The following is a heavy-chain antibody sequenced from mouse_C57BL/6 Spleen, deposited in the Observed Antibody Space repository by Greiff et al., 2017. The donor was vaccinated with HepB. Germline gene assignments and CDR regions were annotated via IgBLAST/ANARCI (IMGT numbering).Heavy chain of an antibody. Sequence: DVQLQESGPGLVKPSQSLSLTCSVTGYSITSGYYWNWIRQFPGNKLEWMGYISYDGSNNYNPSLKNRISITRDTSKNQFFLKLNSVTTEDTATYYCAREIDYDYDRAAWFAYWGQGTLVTVSA. CDR3: AREIDYDYDRAAWFAY. CDR2: ISYDGSN. D-gene: IGHD2-4*01. CDR1: GYSITSGYY. J-gene: IGHJ3*01. V-gene: IGHV3-6*01.